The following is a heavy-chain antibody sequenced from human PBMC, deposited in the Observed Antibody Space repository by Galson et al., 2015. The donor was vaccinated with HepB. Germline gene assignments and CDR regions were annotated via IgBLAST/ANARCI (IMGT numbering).Heavy chain of an antibody. CDR3: ARETSRIVFHAFDI. D-gene: IGHD2-21*01. J-gene: IGHJ3*02. CDR2: IQHVGSPI. Sequence: SLRLSCAASGLTFRRSGMHWVRQAPGKGLEWLAVIQHVGSPIRYADSVKSRFTVSRDNSKNTLYLEMNNLRAEDTAVYYCARETSRIVFHAFDIWGQGTMVTVSS. V-gene: IGHV3-33*01. CDR1: GLTFRRSG.